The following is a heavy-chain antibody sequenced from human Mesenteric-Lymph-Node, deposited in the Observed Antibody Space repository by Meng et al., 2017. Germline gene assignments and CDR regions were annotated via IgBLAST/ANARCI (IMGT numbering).Heavy chain of an antibody. D-gene: IGHD2-2*01. CDR2: MNPNSGNR. CDR3: ASRGDCSSTSCYYYYYGMEV. CDR1: GYTFTSYD. J-gene: IGHJ6*02. Sequence: ASVKVSCKASGYTFTSYDINWVRQATGQGLEWMGWMNPNSGNRGYAQKLQGRVTMTRDTSITTAYMELSSLRSEYTAVYYCASRGDCSSTSCYYYYYGMEVWGQGTTVTVSS. V-gene: IGHV1-8*01.